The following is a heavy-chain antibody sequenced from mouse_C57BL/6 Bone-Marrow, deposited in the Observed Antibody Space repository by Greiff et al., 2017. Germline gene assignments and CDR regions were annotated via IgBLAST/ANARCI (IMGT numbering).Heavy chain of an antibody. CDR3: AIYYGSSYWYFDV. D-gene: IGHD1-1*01. CDR1: GYTFTSYW. CDR2: IHPNSGST. J-gene: IGHJ1*03. Sequence: QVQLQQPGAELVKPGASVKLSCKASGYTFTSYWMHWVKQRPGPGLEWIGMIHPNSGSTNYNKKFKSKATLTVDKSSSTAYMQLSSLTSEDSAVYYCAIYYGSSYWYFDVWGTGTTVTVSS. V-gene: IGHV1-64*01.